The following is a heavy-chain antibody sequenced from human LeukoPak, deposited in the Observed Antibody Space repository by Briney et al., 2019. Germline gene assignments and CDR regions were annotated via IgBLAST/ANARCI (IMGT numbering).Heavy chain of an antibody. V-gene: IGHV4-39*02. J-gene: IGHJ6*02. CDR3: AKDTYEGHSGSYHYDYYYYGMDV. D-gene: IGHD1-26*01. CDR1: GGSISSSYYY. CDR2: IYSSGST. Sequence: SETLSLTCTVSGGSISSSYYYWGWIRQPPGKGLEWIGSIYSSGSTYYNPSLKSRVTISVDTSKNQFSLKLTSVTAADTAVYYCAKDTYEGHSGSYHYDYYYYGMDVWGQGTTVTVSS.